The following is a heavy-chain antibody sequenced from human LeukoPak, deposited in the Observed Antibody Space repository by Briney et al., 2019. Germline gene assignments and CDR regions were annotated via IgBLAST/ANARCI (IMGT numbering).Heavy chain of an antibody. D-gene: IGHD2-15*01. J-gene: IGHJ6*02. CDR2: IYYSGST. Sequence: SETLSLTCTVSGGSISSYYWSWIRQPPGKGLEWIGYIYYSGSTNYNPSLKSRVTISVDTSKNQFSLKLSSVTAADTAVYYCARADCSGGSCYYYYGMDVWGQGTTVTVSS. CDR1: GGSISSYY. V-gene: IGHV4-59*12. CDR3: ARADCSGGSCYYYYGMDV.